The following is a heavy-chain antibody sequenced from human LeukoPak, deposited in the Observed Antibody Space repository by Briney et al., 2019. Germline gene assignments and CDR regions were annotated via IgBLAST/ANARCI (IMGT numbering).Heavy chain of an antibody. J-gene: IGHJ4*02. CDR2: IWYGGSNK. V-gene: IGHV3-33*01. D-gene: IGHD3-10*01. CDR1: GFTFSSYG. Sequence: GGSLRLSCAASGFTFSSYGMHWVRQAPGKGLEWVAVIWYGGSNKYYADSVKGRFTISRDNSKNTLYLQMNSLRAEDTAVYYCARDFGASSLDYWGQGTLVTVSS. CDR3: ARDFGASSLDY.